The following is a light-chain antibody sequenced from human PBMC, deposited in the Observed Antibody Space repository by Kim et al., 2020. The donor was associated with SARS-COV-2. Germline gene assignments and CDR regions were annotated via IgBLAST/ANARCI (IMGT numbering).Light chain of an antibody. CDR2: DAS. CDR3: QQYNSYSWT. V-gene: IGKV1-5*01. Sequence: ASVADRVTITCRASQSISSWLAWYQQKPGKAPKLLIYDASSLESGVPSRFSGSGSGTEFTLTISSLQPDDFATYYCQQYNSYSWTFGQGTKVDIK. CDR1: QSISSW. J-gene: IGKJ1*01.